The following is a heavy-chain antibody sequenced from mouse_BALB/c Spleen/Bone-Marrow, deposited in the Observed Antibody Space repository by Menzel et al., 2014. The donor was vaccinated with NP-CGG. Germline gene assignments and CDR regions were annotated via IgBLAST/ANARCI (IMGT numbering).Heavy chain of an antibody. CDR2: INPGSGGA. J-gene: IGHJ2*01. V-gene: IGHV1-54*01. Sequence: QVQLQQSGAELVRPGTSVQVSCKASGYAFTSYLIEWIKQRPGQGLEWIGVINPGSGGANYNEKFKGKATLTADKSSSRAYMQSSSLTSDDSAVYCCAREWTDRTPSDWGQGTALTIPS. CDR3: AREWTDRTPSD. CDR1: GYAFTSYL. D-gene: IGHD3-2*01.